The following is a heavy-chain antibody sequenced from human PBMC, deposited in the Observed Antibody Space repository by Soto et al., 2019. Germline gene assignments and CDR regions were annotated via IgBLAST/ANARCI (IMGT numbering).Heavy chain of an antibody. CDR2: IYYSGST. D-gene: IGHD6-19*01. CDR3: ARDSRSGRDYFDY. J-gene: IGHJ4*02. Sequence: PSETLSLTCTVSGGSSSSYYWSWIRQPPGKGLEWIGYIYYSGSTNYNPSLKSRVTISVDTSKNQFSLKLSSVTAADTAVYYCARDSRSGRDYFDYWGQGTLVTVSS. CDR1: GGSSSSYY. V-gene: IGHV4-59*01.